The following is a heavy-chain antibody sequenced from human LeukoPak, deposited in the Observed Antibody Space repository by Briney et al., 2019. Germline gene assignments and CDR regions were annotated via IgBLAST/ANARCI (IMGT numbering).Heavy chain of an antibody. CDR3: ARGISTVTEYYFDY. J-gene: IGHJ4*02. V-gene: IGHV4-59*01. D-gene: IGHD4-17*01. CDR1: GGSISSYY. Sequence: PSETLSLTCTVSGGSISSYYWSWIRQPPGKGLEWIGYIYYSGSTNYNPSLKSRVTISVDTPKNQFSLKLSSVTAADTAVYYCARGISTVTEYYFDYWGQGTLVTVSS. CDR2: IYYSGST.